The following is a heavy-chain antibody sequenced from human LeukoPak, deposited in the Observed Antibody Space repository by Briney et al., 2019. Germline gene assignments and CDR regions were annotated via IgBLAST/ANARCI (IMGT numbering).Heavy chain of an antibody. D-gene: IGHD3-10*01. CDR2: ISSSSGTI. CDR3: ARLAGIWFGEPDHDAFGI. Sequence: QPGGSLRLSCAASGFTLSSYSMNWVRQAPGKGLEWVSYISSSSGTIYYADSVKGRFTISRDNAKNSLYLQMNSLRAEDTAVYYCARLAGIWFGEPDHDAFGIWGQGTMVTVSS. CDR1: GFTLSSYS. J-gene: IGHJ3*02. V-gene: IGHV3-48*01.